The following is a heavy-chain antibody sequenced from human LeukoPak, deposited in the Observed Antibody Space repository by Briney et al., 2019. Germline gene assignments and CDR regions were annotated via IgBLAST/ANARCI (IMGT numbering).Heavy chain of an antibody. CDR1: GFSFSTYW. CDR3: ARDVGGSLDY. J-gene: IGHJ4*02. CDR2: IKGDESAR. Sequence: GGSLRLPCAATGFSFSTYWMAWVRQAPGKGLEWVANIKGDESARHQADSVKGRFTISRDNAQRSVYLQMSRLRGEDTGVYYCARDVGGSLDYWGEGTLVTVSS. V-gene: IGHV3-7*01. D-gene: IGHD1-26*01.